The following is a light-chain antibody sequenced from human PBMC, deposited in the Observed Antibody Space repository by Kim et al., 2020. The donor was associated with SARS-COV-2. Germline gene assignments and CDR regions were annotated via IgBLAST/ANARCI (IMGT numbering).Light chain of an antibody. CDR2: GAS. Sequence: VSPGERATRFGRARQSVSSMLAWYQQKPGRTPRLLIYGASTRATGVPARFSGSGSGTEFTLSISSLQSEDFAVYYCQQYNNWPLAFGQGTKVDIK. V-gene: IGKV3-15*01. CDR1: QSVSSM. CDR3: QQYNNWPLA. J-gene: IGKJ1*01.